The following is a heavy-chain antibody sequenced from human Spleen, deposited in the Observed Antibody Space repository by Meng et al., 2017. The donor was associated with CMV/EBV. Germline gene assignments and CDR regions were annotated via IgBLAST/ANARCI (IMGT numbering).Heavy chain of an antibody. CDR3: ANGYCSSTSCYSVDYYYGMDV. J-gene: IGHJ6*02. D-gene: IGHD2-2*01. Sequence: GGSLRLSCAASGFTFSSYGMHWVRQAPGKGLEWVALIRYDGSNKYYADSVKGRFTISRDNSKNTLYLQMNSLRAEDTAVYYCANGYCSSTSCYSVDYYYGMDVWGQGTTVTVSS. CDR2: IRYDGSNK. V-gene: IGHV3-30*02. CDR1: GFTFSSYG.